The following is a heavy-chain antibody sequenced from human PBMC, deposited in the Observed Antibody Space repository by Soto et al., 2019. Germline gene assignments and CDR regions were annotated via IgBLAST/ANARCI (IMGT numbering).Heavy chain of an antibody. CDR1: GFTFSSNA. J-gene: IGHJ6*02. Sequence: SGGSLRLSCSASGFTFSSNAMHWVRQAPGKGLENVSAISSNGGSTYYADSVKGRFTISRDNSKNTLYLQMSSLRAEDTAAYYCVKDQIAARTYYYYGMDVWGQGTTVTVSS. D-gene: IGHD6-6*01. CDR3: VKDQIAARTYYYYGMDV. V-gene: IGHV3-64D*08. CDR2: ISSNGGST.